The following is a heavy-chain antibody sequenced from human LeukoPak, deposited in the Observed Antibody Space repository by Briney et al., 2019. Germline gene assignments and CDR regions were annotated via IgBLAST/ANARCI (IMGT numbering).Heavy chain of an antibody. V-gene: IGHV3-20*04. Sequence: GGSLRLSCAASGFTFDDYGMSWVRQAPGKGLEWVSGINWSGGSKGYADSVKGRFTISRDNAKNSLYLQMNSLRAEDTALYYCARALRRYRYDYPSPDYWGQGTLVTVSS. J-gene: IGHJ4*02. CDR1: GFTFDDYG. D-gene: IGHD3-16*01. CDR3: ARALRRYRYDYPSPDY. CDR2: INWSGGSK.